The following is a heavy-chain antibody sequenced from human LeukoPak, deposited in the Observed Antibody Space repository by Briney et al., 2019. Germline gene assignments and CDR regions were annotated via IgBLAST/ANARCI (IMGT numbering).Heavy chain of an antibody. V-gene: IGHV3-23*01. CDR1: GFTFSNYV. D-gene: IGHD3-22*01. CDR2: ISGSGGST. Sequence: GGSLRLSCAASGFTFSNYVMNWVRQAPGRGLEWASAISGSGGSTYYADSVKGRFTISRDNSKNTLYLQMNSLRAEDTAVYYCAREAYYYDSSGYLPVPADYWGQGTLVTVSS. J-gene: IGHJ4*02. CDR3: AREAYYYDSSGYLPVPADY.